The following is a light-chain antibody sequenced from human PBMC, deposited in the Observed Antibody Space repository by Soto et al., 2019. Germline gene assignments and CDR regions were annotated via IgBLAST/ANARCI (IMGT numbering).Light chain of an antibody. Sequence: QSVLTQPPSASGTPGQRVTISCSGSSSNIGSNYVYWYQQLPGPAPKLLIYRNYQRPSGVPDRFSGSKSGTSASLAISGLRSEVEADYYWAAWDNSLGVGLFGGGPKVT. CDR1: SSNIGSNY. CDR2: RNY. CDR3: AAWDNSLGVGL. V-gene: IGLV1-47*01. J-gene: IGLJ2*01.